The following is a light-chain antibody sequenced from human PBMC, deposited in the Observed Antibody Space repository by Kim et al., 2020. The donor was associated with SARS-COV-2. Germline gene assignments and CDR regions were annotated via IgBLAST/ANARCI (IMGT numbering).Light chain of an antibody. CDR2: DAT. V-gene: IGKV1-5*01. CDR3: QQYNRDSRT. J-gene: IGKJ1*01. CDR1: QGIGTW. Sequence: DIQMTQTPSTVSSSIGDRVTISCRASQGIGTWLAWYHQKPGKAPKLLIFDATNLQSGVPSRFSGSGSGTHFTLTISSLQPDDIGSYFCQQYNRDSRTFGQVTKVDIK.